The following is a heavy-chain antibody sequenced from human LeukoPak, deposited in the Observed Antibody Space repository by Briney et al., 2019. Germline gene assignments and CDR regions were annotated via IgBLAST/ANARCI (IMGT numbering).Heavy chain of an antibody. CDR2: IYPGDSDT. D-gene: IGHD6-13*01. V-gene: IGHV5-51*01. CDR1: GYSFTSYW. Sequence: GESLKISCKGSGYSFTSYWIAWVRQMPGKGLEWMGIIYPGDSDTTYSPSFEGQVTISADKSISTAYLQWSSLKASDTAMYYCARRADSSSWSIYYWGQGTLVTVSS. CDR3: ARRADSSSWSIYY. J-gene: IGHJ4*02.